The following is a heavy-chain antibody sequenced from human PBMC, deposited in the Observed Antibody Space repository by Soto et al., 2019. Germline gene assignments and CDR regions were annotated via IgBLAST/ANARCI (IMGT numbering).Heavy chain of an antibody. Sequence: GGSLRLPGAASGSTLSNFAMGWVRQAPGKGLEGDSVVSGSGITTKYADSVKGTFIISRDNPNNTLSLQMHSQRAEDTGVYYCFKGRLRVIQNGYFDYWGQGTLVTVSS. CDR2: VSGSGITT. V-gene: IGHV3-23*01. CDR1: GSTLSNFA. D-gene: IGHD3-10*01. J-gene: IGHJ4*02. CDR3: FKGRLRVIQNGYFDY.